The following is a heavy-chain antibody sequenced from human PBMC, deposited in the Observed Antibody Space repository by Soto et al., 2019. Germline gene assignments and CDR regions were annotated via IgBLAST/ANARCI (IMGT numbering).Heavy chain of an antibody. CDR2: IIPIFGTA. CDR3: AIYYDSSGYPIRNWFDP. D-gene: IGHD3-22*01. J-gene: IGHJ5*02. Sequence: GASVKVSCKASGGTFSSYAISWVRQAPGQGLEWMGGIIPIFGTANYAQKFQGRVTITADESTSTAYMELSSLRSEDTAVYYCAIYYDSSGYPIRNWFDPWGQGILVTVS. V-gene: IGHV1-69*13. CDR1: GGTFSSYA.